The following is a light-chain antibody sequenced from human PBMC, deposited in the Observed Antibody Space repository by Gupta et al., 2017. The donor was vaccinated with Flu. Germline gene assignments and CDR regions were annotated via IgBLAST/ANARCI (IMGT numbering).Light chain of an antibody. CDR1: SGNIASTY. CDR2: EDD. J-gene: IGLJ3*02. Sequence: NFLLTQPPAVSDSPGRTVIISCTRRSGNIASTYVQWYQQRPGSAPFTLIYEDDQRPSGVPDRFSGSIDSSSNSAFLTISGLEAEDEADYYCQSYDYNNHWVFGGGTRLTVL. CDR3: QSYDYNNHWV. V-gene: IGLV6-57*03.